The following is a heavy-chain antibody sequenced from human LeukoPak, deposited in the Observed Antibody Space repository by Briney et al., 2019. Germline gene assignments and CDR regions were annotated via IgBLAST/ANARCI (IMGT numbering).Heavy chain of an antibody. V-gene: IGHV4-34*01. CDR3: ARAPIVVVPAAINHAVAAAEDY. D-gene: IGHD2-2*01. J-gene: IGHJ4*02. CDR2: INHSGST. CDR1: GGSFSGYY. Sequence: SETLSLTCAVYGGSFSGYYWSWIRQPPGKGLEWIGEINHSGSTNYNPSLKSRVTISVDTSKNQFSLKLSSVTAAATAVYYCARAPIVVVPAAINHAVAAAEDYWGQGTLVTVSS.